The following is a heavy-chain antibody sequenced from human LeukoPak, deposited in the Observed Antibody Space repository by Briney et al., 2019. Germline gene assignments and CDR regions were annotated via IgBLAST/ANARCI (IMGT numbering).Heavy chain of an antibody. CDR3: ARGPYSSSWVYWFDP. CDR2: ISSSSSYI. Sequence: GGSLRLSCAASGFTFSSYSMNWVRQAPGKGLEWVSSISSSSSYIYYADSVKGRFTISRDNAKNSLYLQMNSLRAEDTAVYYCARGPYSSSWVYWFDPWGQGTLVTVSS. V-gene: IGHV3-21*01. D-gene: IGHD6-13*01. J-gene: IGHJ5*02. CDR1: GFTFSSYS.